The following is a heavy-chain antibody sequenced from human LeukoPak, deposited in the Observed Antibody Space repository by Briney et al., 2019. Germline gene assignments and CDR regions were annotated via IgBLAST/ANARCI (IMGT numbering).Heavy chain of an antibody. V-gene: IGHV3-74*01. J-gene: IGHJ4*02. CDR3: ARVYGVNWGGFDY. CDR1: GFTFSGYW. Sequence: PGGSLRLSCAASGFTFSGYWMHWVRQAPGKGRVWVSRINSDGSSTSYADSVKGRFTISRDNAKNTLYLQMNSLRAEDTAVYYCARVYGVNWGGFDYWGQGTLVTVSS. CDR2: INSDGSST. D-gene: IGHD4/OR15-4a*01.